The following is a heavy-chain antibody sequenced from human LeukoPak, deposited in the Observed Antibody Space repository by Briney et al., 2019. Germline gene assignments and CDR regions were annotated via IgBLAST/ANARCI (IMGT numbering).Heavy chain of an antibody. V-gene: IGHV3-23*01. CDR2: ISGSGGST. D-gene: IGHD2-15*01. Sequence: GGSLRLSCAASGFTFSSYGMSWVRQAPGKGLEWVSAISGSGGSTYYADSVKGRFTISRVNSKNTLYLQMNSLRAEDTAVYYCAKWMSDCSSFDYWGQGTLVTVSS. CDR3: AKWMSDCSSFDY. J-gene: IGHJ4*02. CDR1: GFTFSSYG.